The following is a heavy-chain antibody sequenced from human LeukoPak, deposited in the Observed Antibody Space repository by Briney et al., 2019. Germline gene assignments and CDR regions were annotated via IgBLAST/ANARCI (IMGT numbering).Heavy chain of an antibody. D-gene: IGHD6-19*01. J-gene: IGHJ4*02. CDR3: VRGWYIDY. Sequence: GGSLRLSCAASGLTFSSYAMSWVRQAPAKGLEWVSTITDSGGRAYYTASVKGRFTISRDNSMNTLFLQINSLRAEDTAEYYCVRGWYIDYWGQGTLVTVSS. CDR2: ITDSGGRA. CDR1: GLTFSSYA. V-gene: IGHV3-23*01.